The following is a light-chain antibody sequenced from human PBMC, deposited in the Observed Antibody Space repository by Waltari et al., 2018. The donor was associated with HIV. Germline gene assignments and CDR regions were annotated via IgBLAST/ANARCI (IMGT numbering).Light chain of an antibody. Sequence: IGVKQAPRNLALSPGERGTLSCRATQTVTSNYLAWYQVKPGQAPRLLIYGASIRANGVPDRFSGSGSGTDFTLTIGRLEPEDFAVYYCHQYGTSPQTFGQGSKVEIK. V-gene: IGKV3-20*01. CDR2: GAS. CDR3: HQYGTSPQT. CDR1: QTVTSNY. J-gene: IGKJ2*01.